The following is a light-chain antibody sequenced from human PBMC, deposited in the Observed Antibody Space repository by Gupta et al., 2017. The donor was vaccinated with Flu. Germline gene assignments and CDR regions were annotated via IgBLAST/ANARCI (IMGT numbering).Light chain of an antibody. CDR1: SVHISYA. V-gene: IGLV4-69*01. CDR2: LNSDRSS. J-gene: IGLJ3*02. CDR3: QTGGNGRV. Sequence: QLVLPQSPSASASLGASVPLPCTLSSVHISYAIAWHQQQPEKAPRYLLKLNSDRSSSAGEGIPVGFSGSSSGAALNLTLASGESEDEDDYYGQTGGNGRVFGGGTKLTVL.